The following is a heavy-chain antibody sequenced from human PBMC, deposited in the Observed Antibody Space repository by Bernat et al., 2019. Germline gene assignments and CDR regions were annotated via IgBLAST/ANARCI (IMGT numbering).Heavy chain of an antibody. J-gene: IGHJ4*02. Sequence: QVQLVQSGAEVKKPGASVKVSCKASGYTFTSYAMHWVRQAPGQRLEWMGWINAGNGNTKYSQKFQGRVTITRDTSASTAYMELSSLRSEDTAVYYCARGFWVVVPVYMYYWGQGTLVTVSS. D-gene: IGHD2-2*01. CDR2: INAGNGNT. V-gene: IGHV1-3*01. CDR3: ARGFWVVVPVYMYY. CDR1: GYTFTSYA.